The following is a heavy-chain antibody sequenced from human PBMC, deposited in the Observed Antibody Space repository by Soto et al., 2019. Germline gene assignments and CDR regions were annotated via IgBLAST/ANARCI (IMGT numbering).Heavy chain of an antibody. J-gene: IGHJ6*02. V-gene: IGHV4-59*01. CDR3: ARVGSSGWYGYYYYYGMDV. D-gene: IGHD6-19*01. CDR2: IYYSGST. CDR1: GGSISSYY. Sequence: PSETLSLTCTVSGGSISSYYWSWIRQPPGKGLEWIGYIYYSGSTNYNPSLKSRVTISVDTSKNQFSLKLSSVTAADTAVYYCARVGSSGWYGYYYYYGMDVWGPGTTVTVSS.